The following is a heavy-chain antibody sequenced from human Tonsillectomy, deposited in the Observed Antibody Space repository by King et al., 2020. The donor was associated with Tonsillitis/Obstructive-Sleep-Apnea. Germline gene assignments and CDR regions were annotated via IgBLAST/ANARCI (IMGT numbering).Heavy chain of an antibody. CDR3: ARDSMSHYYDSSGYYTFEY. Sequence: QLVQSGAEVKKPGASVKVSCKASGYTFTNYGISWVRQAPGQGLEWMGWISAYNGHTNYAQKLQGRVTMTTDTSTNTAYMEVRSLRTDDTAVYYCARDSMSHYYDSSGYYTFEYWGQGTLVTVSS. V-gene: IGHV1-18*01. CDR1: GYTFTNYG. CDR2: ISAYNGHT. J-gene: IGHJ4*02. D-gene: IGHD3-22*01.